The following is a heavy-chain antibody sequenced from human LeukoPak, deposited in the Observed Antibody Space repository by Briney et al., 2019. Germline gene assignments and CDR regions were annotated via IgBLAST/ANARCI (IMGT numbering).Heavy chain of an antibody. CDR1: GFTFSSYG. CDR2: ISGSGGTT. J-gene: IGHJ6*03. D-gene: IGHD2-2*01. CDR3: ARPPDCSSTSCYASYYYYYYMDV. Sequence: GGSLRLSCAASGFTFSSYGMSWVRQAPGKGLEWVSAISGSGGTTYYADSVKGRFTISRDNSKNTLYLQMNSLRAEDTAVYYCARPPDCSSTSCYASYYYYYYMDVWGKGTTVTISS. V-gene: IGHV3-23*01.